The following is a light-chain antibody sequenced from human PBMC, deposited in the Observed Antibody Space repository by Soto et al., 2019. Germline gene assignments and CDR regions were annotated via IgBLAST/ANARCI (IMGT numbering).Light chain of an antibody. CDR2: AAS. J-gene: IGKJ1*01. V-gene: IGKV1-8*01. CDR3: QQYYSYHWT. CDR1: QGISSY. Sequence: AIRMTQSPSSLSGSTGGRVTITCRASQGISSYLAWYQQKPGKAPKLLIYAASTLQSGVPSRFSGSGSRTEFTLTISCLQSEDFATFYCQQYYSYHWTFCQGTKVEIK.